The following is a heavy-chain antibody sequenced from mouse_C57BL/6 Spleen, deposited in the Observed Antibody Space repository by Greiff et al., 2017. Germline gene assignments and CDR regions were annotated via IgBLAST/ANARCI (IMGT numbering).Heavy chain of an antibody. CDR1: GYTFTDHT. V-gene: IGHV1-78*01. D-gene: IGHD4-1*01. CDR2: IYPRDGST. J-gene: IGHJ2*01. Sequence: LVESDAELVKPGASVKISCKVSGYTFTDHTIHWMKQRPEQGLEWIGYIYPRDGSTNYNEKFKSKATLTVDKSSSTAYMQLSSLTSEDSAVYYCARERTGTSGYWGQGTTLTVSS. CDR3: ARERTGTSGY.